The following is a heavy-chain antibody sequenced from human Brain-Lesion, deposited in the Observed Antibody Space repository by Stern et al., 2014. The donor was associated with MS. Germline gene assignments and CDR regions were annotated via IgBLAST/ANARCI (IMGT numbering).Heavy chain of an antibody. V-gene: IGHV3-21*01. CDR2: SSSSSTHI. D-gene: IGHD4-17*01. CDR3: ARGRYGDYDVDY. CDR1: GFTFYGYS. Sequence: EVQLVESGGGLVKPGGSLRLSWAASGFTFYGYSMSWVRQAPGKGLEWVSSSSSSSTHIFDADSVKGRFTISRDNAKNALYLHMNSLRAEDTAVDYCARGRYGDYDVDYWGQGTLVTVSS. J-gene: IGHJ4*02.